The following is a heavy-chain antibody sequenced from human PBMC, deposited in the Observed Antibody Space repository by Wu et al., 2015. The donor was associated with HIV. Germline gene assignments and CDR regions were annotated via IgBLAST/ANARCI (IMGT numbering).Heavy chain of an antibody. V-gene: IGHV1-46*03. Sequence: QVQLVQSGAEVKKPGASVKVSCKASGYTFTSYYMHWVRQAPGQGLEWMGIINPSGGSTSYAQKFQGRVTMTRDTSTSTVYMELSSLRSEDTAVYYCARDRYYYDSSGYYRYFDYWGQGTLVHRLL. CDR2: INPSGGST. J-gene: IGHJ4*02. CDR3: ARDRYYYDSSGYYRYFDY. D-gene: IGHD3-22*01. CDR1: GYTFTSYY.